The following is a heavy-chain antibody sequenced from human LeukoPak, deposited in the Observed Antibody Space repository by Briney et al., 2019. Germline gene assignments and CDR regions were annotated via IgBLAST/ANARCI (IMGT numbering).Heavy chain of an antibody. CDR3: ATSGSYYNGEPTNFDY. V-gene: IGHV1-69*02. J-gene: IGHJ4*02. Sequence: SVKVSRTASGYTFTSYYMHWVRQAPGQGLEWMGRIIPILGIANYAQKFQGRVTITADKSTSTAYMELSSLRSEDTAVYYCATSGSYYNGEPTNFDYWGQGTLVTVSS. D-gene: IGHD3-10*01. CDR2: IIPILGIA. CDR1: GYTFTSYY.